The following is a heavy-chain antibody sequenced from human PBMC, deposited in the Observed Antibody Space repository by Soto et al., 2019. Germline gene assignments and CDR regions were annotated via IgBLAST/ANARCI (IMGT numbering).Heavy chain of an antibody. Sequence: QVQLVQSGAEVKKPGSSVKVSCKASGGTFSSYAISWVRQAPGQGLEWMGGIIPIFGTANYAQKFQGRVTITADESTSTAYMERSSLRSEDTAVYYCAREAPTDILTGYYWLYYFDFWGQGTLVTVSS. CDR3: AREAPTDILTGYYWLYYFDF. V-gene: IGHV1-69*01. CDR2: IIPIFGTA. J-gene: IGHJ4*02. D-gene: IGHD3-9*01. CDR1: GGTFSSYA.